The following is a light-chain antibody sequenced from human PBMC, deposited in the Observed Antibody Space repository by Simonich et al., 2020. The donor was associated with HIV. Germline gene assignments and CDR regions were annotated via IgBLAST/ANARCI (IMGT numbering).Light chain of an antibody. CDR3: SSYTSSSTLV. CDR1: SSDVGGYNY. CDR2: DVS. Sequence: QSALTQPPSASGSPGQSVTISCTGTSSDVGGYNYVSWYQQHPGNAPKLMIYDVSKRPSGVSNRFSGSKSGNTASLTISGLQAEDEADYYCSSYTSSSTLVFGGGTKLTVL. J-gene: IGLJ3*02. V-gene: IGLV2-14*01.